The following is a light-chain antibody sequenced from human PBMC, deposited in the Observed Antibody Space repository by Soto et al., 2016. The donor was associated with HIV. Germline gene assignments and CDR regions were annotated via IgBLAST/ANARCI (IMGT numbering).Light chain of an antibody. CDR3: QQYQTEEGT. V-gene: IGKV1-5*03. CDR2: KAS. J-gene: IGKJ1*01. Sequence: DIQMTQSPSTLSTSVGDRVTITCRASQSISSWVAWYQQKPGKAPNLLIYKASNLESGVPSRFSGGGSGTEFTLTISSLQPDDFATYYCQQYQTEEGTFGQGTTVEIE. CDR1: QSISSW.